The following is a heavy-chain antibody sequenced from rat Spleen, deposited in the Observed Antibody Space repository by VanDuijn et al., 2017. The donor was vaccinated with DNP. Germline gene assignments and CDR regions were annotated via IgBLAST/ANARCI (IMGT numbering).Heavy chain of an antibody. D-gene: IGHD1-3*01. V-gene: IGHV2-41*01. Sequence: QVQLKESGPGLVQPSQTLSLTCTVAGFSLTGYNVHWVRQPPGKGLEWMGIIWKTGGTRYNSALKSRLTIIKDTSKSQVFLKMNSLQTEDTATYYCASTLVNYGTYGYYAMDAWGQGTSVTVSS. J-gene: IGHJ4*01. CDR2: IWKTGGT. CDR1: GFSLTGYN. CDR3: ASTLVNYGTYGYYAMDA.